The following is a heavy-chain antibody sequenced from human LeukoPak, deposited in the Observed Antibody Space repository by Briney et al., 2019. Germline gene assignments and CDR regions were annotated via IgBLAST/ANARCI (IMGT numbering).Heavy chain of an antibody. Sequence: ASVKVSCKASGYTFTSYGINWVRQATGQGLEWMGWMNPNSGNTGYAQKFQGRVTMTRNTSTSTAYMELSSLRSEDTAVYYCATLPGYGDYEDYWGQGTLVTVSS. CDR2: MNPNSGNT. J-gene: IGHJ4*02. CDR3: ATLPGYGDYEDY. V-gene: IGHV1-8*01. D-gene: IGHD4-17*01. CDR1: GYTFTSYG.